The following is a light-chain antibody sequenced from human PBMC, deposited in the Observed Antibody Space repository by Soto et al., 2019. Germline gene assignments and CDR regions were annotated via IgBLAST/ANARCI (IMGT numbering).Light chain of an antibody. J-gene: IGLJ1*01. V-gene: IGLV2-8*01. CDR2: EVT. CDR3: SSFAGSNNYV. CDR1: SSDVGGYNY. Sequence: VLAQPPSASGSPGQSVTISCTGTSSDVGGYNYVSWYQQHPGKAPKLMIYEVTKRPSGVPDRFSGPKSGNTASLTVSGLQAEDEADYYCSSFAGSNNYVFGTGTKVTVL.